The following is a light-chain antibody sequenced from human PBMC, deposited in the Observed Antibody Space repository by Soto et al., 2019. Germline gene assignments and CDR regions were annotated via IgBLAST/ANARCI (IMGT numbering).Light chain of an antibody. CDR3: AVWDDSLNGFP. CDR2: SNN. CDR1: TSNIGRNT. V-gene: IGLV1-44*01. Sequence: QAVVTQPPSASGTPGQRVTISCSGSTSNIGRNTVNWYQQLPGTAPKLLIHSNNLRPSGVPDRFSGSKSGTSASLAISGLQSEDEADYYCAVWDDSLNGFPFGAGTKVTVL. J-gene: IGLJ1*01.